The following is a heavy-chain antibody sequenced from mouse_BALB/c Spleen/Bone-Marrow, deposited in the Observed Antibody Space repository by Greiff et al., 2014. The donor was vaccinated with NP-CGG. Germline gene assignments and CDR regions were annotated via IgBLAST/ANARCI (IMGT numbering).Heavy chain of an antibody. Sequence: EVQLQESGPELVQPGASVKMSCKASGYTFTSYVMHWVKQQPGQGLEWIGYINPYNDGTKYNEKFKGKATLTSDKSSSTAYMELSSLTSEDSAVYYCARKVWYYAMDYWGQGTSVTVSS. D-gene: IGHD2-10*02. CDR3: ARKVWYYAMDY. CDR2: INPYNDGT. CDR1: GYTFTSYV. V-gene: IGHV1-14*01. J-gene: IGHJ4*01.